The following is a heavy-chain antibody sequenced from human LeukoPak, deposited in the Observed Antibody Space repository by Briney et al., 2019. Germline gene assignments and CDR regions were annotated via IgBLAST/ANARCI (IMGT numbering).Heavy chain of an antibody. Sequence: SETLSLTCTVSGGSISSGSYYWSWIRQPAGKGLEWIGRIYTSGSTNYNPSLKSRVTISVDTSKNQFSLKLSSVTAADTAVYYCARTFYGSGTRGFDYWGQGTLVTVSS. CDR3: ARTFYGSGTRGFDY. J-gene: IGHJ4*02. D-gene: IGHD3-10*01. V-gene: IGHV4-61*02. CDR1: GGSISSGSYY. CDR2: IYTSGST.